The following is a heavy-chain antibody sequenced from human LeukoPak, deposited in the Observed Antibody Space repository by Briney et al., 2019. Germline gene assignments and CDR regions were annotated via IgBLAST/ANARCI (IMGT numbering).Heavy chain of an antibody. CDR3: ARVYNSGKERPGFFDY. Sequence: SVKVSCKASGGTFSSYAISWVRQAPGQGLEWMGRIIPIFGTANYAQKFQGRVTITTDESTSTAYMELSSLRSEDTAGYYCARVYNSGKERPGFFDYWGQGTLVTVSS. J-gene: IGHJ4*02. CDR2: IIPIFGTA. V-gene: IGHV1-69*05. D-gene: IGHD1-26*01. CDR1: GGTFSSYA.